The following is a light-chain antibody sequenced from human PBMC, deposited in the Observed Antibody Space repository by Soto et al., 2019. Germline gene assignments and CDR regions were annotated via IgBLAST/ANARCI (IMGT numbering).Light chain of an antibody. Sequence: ELVLTQSPGTLSLSPGERGTLPCRASQSVINNYLAWYQQKPGQAPRLLIYGASSRATGIPERFSGSGSGTEFTLTISRLAPEDFAVYYCQQYGSSPITFGQGTRLEIK. V-gene: IGKV3-20*01. J-gene: IGKJ5*01. CDR3: QQYGSSPIT. CDR1: QSVINNY. CDR2: GAS.